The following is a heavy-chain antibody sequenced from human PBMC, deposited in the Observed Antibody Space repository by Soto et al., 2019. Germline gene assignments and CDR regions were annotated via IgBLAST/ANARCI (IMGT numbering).Heavy chain of an antibody. Sequence: LRLSCAASGFTFSSYWMSWVRQAPGKGLEWVANIKQDGSEKYYVDSVKGRFTISRDNAKNSLYLQMNSLRAEDTAVYYCARERANSGWDDAFDIWGQGTMVTVSS. V-gene: IGHV3-7*01. D-gene: IGHD5-12*01. J-gene: IGHJ3*02. CDR2: IKQDGSEK. CDR1: GFTFSSYW. CDR3: ARERANSGWDDAFDI.